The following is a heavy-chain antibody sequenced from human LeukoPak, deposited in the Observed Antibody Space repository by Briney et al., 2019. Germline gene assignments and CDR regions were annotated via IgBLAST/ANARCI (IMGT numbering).Heavy chain of an antibody. V-gene: IGHV4-34*01. Sequence: SETLSLTCAVYGGSFSGYYWSWIRQPPGKGLEWIGEINHSGSTNYNPSLKSRVTISVDTSKYQFSLRLNSVNAADTAVFYCARQGYSDFSSRPFDYWGQGTLVTVSS. D-gene: IGHD1-26*01. J-gene: IGHJ4*02. CDR2: INHSGST. CDR1: GGSFSGYY. CDR3: ARQGYSDFSSRPFDY.